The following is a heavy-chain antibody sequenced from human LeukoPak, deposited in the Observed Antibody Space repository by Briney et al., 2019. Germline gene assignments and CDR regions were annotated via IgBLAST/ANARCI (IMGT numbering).Heavy chain of an antibody. V-gene: IGHV3-30-3*01. Sequence: GGSLRLSCAASGFTFSSYAMHWVRQAPGKGLEWVAVISYDGSNKYYADSVKGRFTISRDNSKNTLYLQMNSLGAEDTAVYYCARSPGSSGYLGAFDIWGQGTMVTVSS. J-gene: IGHJ3*02. CDR3: ARSPGSSGYLGAFDI. CDR1: GFTFSSYA. D-gene: IGHD3-22*01. CDR2: ISYDGSNK.